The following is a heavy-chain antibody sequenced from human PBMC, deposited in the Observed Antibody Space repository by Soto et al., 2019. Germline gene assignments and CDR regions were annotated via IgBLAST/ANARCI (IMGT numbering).Heavy chain of an antibody. CDR1: GGSFSGYY. D-gene: IGHD3-3*01. CDR2: INHSGST. CDR3: ARGPDFWRGYPGYYYYYYGMDV. V-gene: IGHV4-34*01. Sequence: SETLSLTCAVYGGSFSGYYWSWIRQPPGKGLEWIGEINHSGSTNYNPSLKSRVTISVDTSKNQFSLKLSSVTAADTAVYYCARGPDFWRGYPGYYYYYYGMDVWGQGTTVTVSS. J-gene: IGHJ6*02.